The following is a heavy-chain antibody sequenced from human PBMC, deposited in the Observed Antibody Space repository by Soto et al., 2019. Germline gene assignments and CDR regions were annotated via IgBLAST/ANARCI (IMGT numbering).Heavy chain of an antibody. V-gene: IGHV3-66*01. Sequence: EVQLVESGGGLVQPGGSLRLSCAASGFTVSSHYMSWVRQAPGKGLEWVSVIYSGGSTYYADSVKGRFTISRDNSKNTLYLQMNSLRAEDTAVYYCATFKKLGDYGDPYYFDYWGQGTLVTVSS. CDR1: GFTVSSHY. D-gene: IGHD4-17*01. CDR3: ATFKKLGDYGDPYYFDY. J-gene: IGHJ4*02. CDR2: IYSGGST.